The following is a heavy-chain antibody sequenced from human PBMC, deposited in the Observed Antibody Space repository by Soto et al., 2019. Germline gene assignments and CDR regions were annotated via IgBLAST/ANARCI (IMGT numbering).Heavy chain of an antibody. J-gene: IGHJ4*02. V-gene: IGHV3-74*01. CDR1: GFTFSSYW. CDR3: ARSPVSAYSSSWYPY. CDR2: INSDGSST. Sequence: GGSLRLSCAASGFTFSSYWMHWVRQAPGKGLVWVSCINSDGSSTSYADSVKGRFTISRDNAKNTLYLQMNSLRAEDTAVYYCARSPVSAYSSSWYPYWGQGTLVTVSS. D-gene: IGHD6-13*01.